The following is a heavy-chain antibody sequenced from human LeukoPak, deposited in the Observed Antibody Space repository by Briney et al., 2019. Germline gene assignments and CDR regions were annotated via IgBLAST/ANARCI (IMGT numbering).Heavy chain of an antibody. D-gene: IGHD7-27*01. V-gene: IGHV3-21*01. CDR1: GFTFSSYS. J-gene: IGHJ4*02. CDR3: ARGSPGLYYFDY. Sequence: GGSLRLSCAASGFTFSSYSMNWVRQAPGKGLEWASSISSSSSYIYYADSVKGRFTISRDNAKNSLYLQMNSLRAEDTAVYYCARGSPGLYYFDYWGQGTLVTVSS. CDR2: ISSSSSYI.